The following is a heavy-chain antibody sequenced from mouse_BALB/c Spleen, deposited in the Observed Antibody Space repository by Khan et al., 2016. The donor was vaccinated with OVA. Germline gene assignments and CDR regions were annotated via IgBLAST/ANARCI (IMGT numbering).Heavy chain of an antibody. J-gene: IGHJ2*01. D-gene: IGHD1-1*01. Sequence: EVELVESGGGLVQPGGSRKLSCAASGFTFSSYGMHWVHQAPDRGLEWVAYISGGSNTIYYADTVTGRFTISRDNPRKTLFLQMTSLMSQDTAMYYCATSYFYGYYFDYWGPGTTLTVSS. CDR3: ATSYFYGYYFDY. CDR2: ISGGSNTI. V-gene: IGHV5-17*02. CDR1: GFTFSSYG.